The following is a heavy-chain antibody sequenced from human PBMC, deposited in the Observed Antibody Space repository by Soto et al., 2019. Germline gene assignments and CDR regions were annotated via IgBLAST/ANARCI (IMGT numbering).Heavy chain of an antibody. CDR2: IYSGGST. J-gene: IGHJ6*02. CDR1: GFTVSSSY. CDR3: ARGRYDPFYCYYYGMDV. V-gene: IGHV3-53*01. D-gene: IGHD1-1*01. Sequence: PGGSLRLSCAASGFTVSSSYMSWVRQAPGKGLEWVSVIYSGGSTYYADSVKGRFTISRDNSKNTLYLQMNSLRAEDTAVYYCARGRYDPFYCYYYGMDVWGQGTTVTVSS.